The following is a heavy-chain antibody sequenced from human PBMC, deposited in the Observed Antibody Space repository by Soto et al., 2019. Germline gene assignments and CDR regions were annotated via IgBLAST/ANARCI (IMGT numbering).Heavy chain of an antibody. Sequence: GGSLRLSCAASGFTFSTYWMSWVRQAPGKGLEWVANLKHDGREEYYVDSVKGRFTISRDNAKNSLYLQMNSLRAEDTAVYYCAFYYGSGSYPYYYYYMDFWGKGTTVTVSS. CDR1: GFTFSTYW. CDR3: AFYYGSGSYPYYYYYMDF. CDR2: LKHDGREE. J-gene: IGHJ6*03. D-gene: IGHD3-10*01. V-gene: IGHV3-7*01.